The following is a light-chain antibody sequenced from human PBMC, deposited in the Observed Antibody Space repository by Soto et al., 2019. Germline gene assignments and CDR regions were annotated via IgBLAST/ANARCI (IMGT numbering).Light chain of an antibody. J-gene: IGLJ1*01. CDR3: KSYAGSNAYV. Sequence: LTQPPSASGSPGQSVTISCTGTKNDIGVYDFVSWYQHHPGKAPRLIIYEVVQRPSGVPDRFSGSKSGNTASLTVSGLQAADEADYFCKSYAGSNAYVFGSGTKVTVL. V-gene: IGLV2-8*01. CDR1: KNDIGVYDF. CDR2: EVV.